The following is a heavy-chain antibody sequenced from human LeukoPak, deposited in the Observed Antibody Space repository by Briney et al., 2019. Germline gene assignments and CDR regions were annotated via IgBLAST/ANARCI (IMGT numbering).Heavy chain of an antibody. Sequence: PGRSLRLSCAASGSTFSSYGMHWVRQAPGKGLEWVAVIWYDGSNKYYADSVKGRFTISRDNSKNTLYLQMTILRVEDTALYYCARDRWQQLVSPLEWGQGTLVTVSS. J-gene: IGHJ4*02. CDR3: ARDRWQQLVSPLE. CDR2: IWYDGSNK. V-gene: IGHV3-33*01. CDR1: GSTFSSYG. D-gene: IGHD6-13*01.